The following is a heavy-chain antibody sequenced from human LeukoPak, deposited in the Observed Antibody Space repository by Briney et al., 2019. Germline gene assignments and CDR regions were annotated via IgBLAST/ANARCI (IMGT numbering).Heavy chain of an antibody. CDR2: IYYSGSI. Sequence: PSETLSLTCTVSGGSISSGNYYWSWIRQPPGKGLEWIGYIYYSGSIYYNPSLKSRFTISRDTSKNQFSLKLSSVTAADTAVYFCARAEYFDFWSGYPTPFDYWGQGTLVTVSS. D-gene: IGHD3-3*01. V-gene: IGHV4-30-4*01. J-gene: IGHJ4*02. CDR3: ARAEYFDFWSGYPTPFDY. CDR1: GGSISSGNYY.